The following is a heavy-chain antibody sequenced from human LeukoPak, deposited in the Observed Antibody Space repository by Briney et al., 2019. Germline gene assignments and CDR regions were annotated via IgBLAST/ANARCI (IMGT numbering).Heavy chain of an antibody. CDR2: IYYSGST. J-gene: IGHJ5*02. Sequence: SETLSLTCTVSGGSISSSSYYWGWIRQPPGKGLEWIGSIYYSGSTNYNPSLKSRVTISVDTSKNQFSLKLSSVTAADTAVYYCARSDLKETDYDSEFDPWGQGTLVTVSS. CDR1: GGSISSSSYY. CDR3: ARSDLKETDYDSEFDP. D-gene: IGHD3-22*01. V-gene: IGHV4-39*07.